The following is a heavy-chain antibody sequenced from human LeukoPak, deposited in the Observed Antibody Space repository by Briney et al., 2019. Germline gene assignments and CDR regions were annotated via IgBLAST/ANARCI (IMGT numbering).Heavy chain of an antibody. V-gene: IGHV1-2*06. CDR2: INPNSGDT. J-gene: IGHJ6*02. CDR1: GYTFTGYH. CDR3: ARDIVVVVAATPAFYYYGMDV. D-gene: IGHD2-15*01. Sequence: ASVKVSCKASGYTFTGYHMHWVRRAPGQGLEWMGRINPNSGDTNYAQKFQGRVTMTRDTSISTAYMVLSRLRSDDTAVYYCARDIVVVVAATPAFYYYGMDVWGQGTTVTVSS.